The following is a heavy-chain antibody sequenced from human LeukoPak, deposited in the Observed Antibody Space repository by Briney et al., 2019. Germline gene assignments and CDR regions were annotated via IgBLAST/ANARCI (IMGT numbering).Heavy chain of an antibody. V-gene: IGHV1-3*01. J-gene: IGHJ4*02. Sequence: ASVKVSCKASGYTFTSYAMHWVRQAPGQRLGWTGWINAGNGNTKYSQKFQGRVTITRDTSASTAYMELSSLRSEDTAVYYCATPWTAAGYYFDYWGQGTLVTVSS. CDR3: ATPWTAAGYYFDY. CDR2: INAGNGNT. CDR1: GYTFTSYA. D-gene: IGHD6-13*01.